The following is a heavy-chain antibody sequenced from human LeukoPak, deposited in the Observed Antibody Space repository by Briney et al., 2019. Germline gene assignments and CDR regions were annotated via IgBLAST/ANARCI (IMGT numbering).Heavy chain of an antibody. Sequence: SETLSLTCTVSGGSISSYYWSWIRQPPGRGLEWIGYIYYSGSTNYNPSLKSRVTISVDTSKNQFSLKLSSVTAADTAVYYCARHSAHSSTNDAFDMWGQGTLVTVSS. CDR1: GGSISSYY. CDR3: ARHSAHSSTNDAFDM. J-gene: IGHJ3*02. D-gene: IGHD6-13*01. CDR2: IYYSGST. V-gene: IGHV4-59*01.